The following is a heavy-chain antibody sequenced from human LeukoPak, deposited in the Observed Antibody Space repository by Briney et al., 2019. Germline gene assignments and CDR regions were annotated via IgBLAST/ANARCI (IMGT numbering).Heavy chain of an antibody. J-gene: IGHJ5*02. V-gene: IGHV3-74*01. CDR3: ARGRDIEVVSAAVRWFDP. CDR2: INGDGSSI. Sequence: GGSLSLSCAASGFTFRNYWMHWVRQAPGKGLVWVSRINGDGSSITYADSVKGRFTISRDNAENTLYLQMNSLTAEDTAVYYCARGRDIEVVSAAVRWFDPWGQGTLVTVSS. CDR1: GFTFRNYW. D-gene: IGHD2-2*01.